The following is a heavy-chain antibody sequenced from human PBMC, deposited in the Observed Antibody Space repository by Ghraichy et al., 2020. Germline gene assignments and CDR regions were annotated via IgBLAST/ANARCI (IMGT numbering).Heavy chain of an antibody. V-gene: IGHV3-30*18. D-gene: IGHD2-2*01. J-gene: IGHJ6*02. CDR2: ISYDGTNT. CDR1: GVTSSGYG. CDR3: AKDSTYCSSANCYSGYYGLDV. Sequence: GGSLRLSCAASGVTSSGYGMHWVRQAPGKGLEWVALISYDGTNTVYADSVKGRFTISRDNSKYTLYLQMNSLRPEDTAVYSCAKDSTYCSSANCYSGYYGLDVWGQGTTVTVSS.